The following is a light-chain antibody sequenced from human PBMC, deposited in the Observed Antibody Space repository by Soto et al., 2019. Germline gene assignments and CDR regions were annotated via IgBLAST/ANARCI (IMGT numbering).Light chain of an antibody. CDR1: QTIGTY. Sequence: IEVTQSPSSLAASLGDRVTITCRASQTIGTYVNWYRQKSGAAPELLIYDASTLQSGVPSRFRGGASGTDFTLTISSLQLDDFATYYCQQSYSTPRTFGQGTKVEIK. J-gene: IGKJ1*01. V-gene: IGKV1-39*01. CDR3: QQSYSTPRT. CDR2: DAS.